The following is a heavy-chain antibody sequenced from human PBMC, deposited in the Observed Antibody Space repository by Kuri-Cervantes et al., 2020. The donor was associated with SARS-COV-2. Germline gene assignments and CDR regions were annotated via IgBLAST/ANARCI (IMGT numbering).Heavy chain of an antibody. CDR1: GYTFTGYH. Sequence: ASVMDSCKASGYTFTGYHMHWLRQAPGQGLEGMGWINPNSGGTNNAQKFQGWVTMTRDTSISTAYMELSRLRSDDTAVYYGTSDSSGWHNWFDPWGQGTLVTVSS. CDR2: INPNSGGT. CDR3: TSDSSGWHNWFDP. D-gene: IGHD6-19*01. V-gene: IGHV1-2*04. J-gene: IGHJ5*02.